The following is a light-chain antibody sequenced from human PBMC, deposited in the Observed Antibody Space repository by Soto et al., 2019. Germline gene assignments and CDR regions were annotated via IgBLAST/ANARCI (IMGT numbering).Light chain of an antibody. CDR3: QQYLRSPRT. V-gene: IGKV3-20*01. CDR1: QSGSSNY. Sequence: EIVLTQSPATLSLSPGERATLSCRASQSGSSNYLAWYQQKSGQAPRLLIYGASSRATGIPDRFSGSASGTDFTLTISRLEPEDFAVYYCQQYLRSPRTFGQGTKVDI. CDR2: GAS. J-gene: IGKJ1*01.